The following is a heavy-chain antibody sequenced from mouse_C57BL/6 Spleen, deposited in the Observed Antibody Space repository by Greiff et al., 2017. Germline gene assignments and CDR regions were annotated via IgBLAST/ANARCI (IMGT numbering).Heavy chain of an antibody. D-gene: IGHD2-1*01. CDR2: IDPSDSDT. Sequence: QVQLQQPGAELVRPGSSVKLSCKASGYTFTSYWMPWVKQRPIQGLEWIGNIDPSDSDTHYNQKFKDKATLTVDKSSSTAYMQLSSLTSEDSAVYYCARSSIYYGNYGFDYGGQGTTLTVAS. CDR3: ARSSIYYGNYGFDY. J-gene: IGHJ2*01. CDR1: GYTFTSYW. V-gene: IGHV1-52*01.